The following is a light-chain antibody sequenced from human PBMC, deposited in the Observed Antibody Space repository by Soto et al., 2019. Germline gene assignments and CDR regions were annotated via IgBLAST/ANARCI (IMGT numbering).Light chain of an antibody. CDR3: QRFDNSPT. J-gene: IGKJ4*01. Sequence: EIVLTQSPATLSLSPGERVTLTCGASQSLTNNFLAWYQQRPGLAPKLLIFDVSTRATGIPDRFSGSGSGTDFTLTISRLEPEDFAVYYCQRFDNSPTFGGGTKLEFK. CDR1: QSLTNNF. CDR2: DVS. V-gene: IGKV3D-20*01.